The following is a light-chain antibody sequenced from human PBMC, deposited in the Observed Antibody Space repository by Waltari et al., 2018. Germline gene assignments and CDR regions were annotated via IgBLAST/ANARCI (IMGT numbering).Light chain of an antibody. CDR2: DAS. V-gene: IGKV1-5*01. CDR3: QQYNIYSPQA. Sequence: DIQMTQSPSTLSASVGDRVTITCRANQKMDNYLAWDQQKPGEAPKVMIYDASNLETGVPSRVSGSGFGTDFSLTSSSLQPDDFATYWCQQYNIYSPQAFGQGTKVEVK. J-gene: IGKJ1*01. CDR1: QKMDNY.